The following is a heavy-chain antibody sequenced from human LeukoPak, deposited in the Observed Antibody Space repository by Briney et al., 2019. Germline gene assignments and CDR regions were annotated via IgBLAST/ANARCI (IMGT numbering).Heavy chain of an antibody. Sequence: ASVKVSCKVSGYTLTELSMHWVRQAPGTGLAWMGGFDPEDGETVYAQKFQGRVTMTEDTSTDTAYMELSSLRSEDTAVYYCATVGAAVAGTIDYWGQGTLVTVSS. CDR3: ATVGAAVAGTIDY. CDR2: FDPEDGET. D-gene: IGHD6-19*01. CDR1: GYTLTELS. V-gene: IGHV1-24*01. J-gene: IGHJ4*02.